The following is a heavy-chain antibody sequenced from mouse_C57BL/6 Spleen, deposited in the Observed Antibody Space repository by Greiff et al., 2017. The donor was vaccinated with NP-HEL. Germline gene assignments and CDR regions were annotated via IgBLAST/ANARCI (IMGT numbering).Heavy chain of an antibody. J-gene: IGHJ2*01. CDR3: ASHYGSSYFDY. Sequence: EVQGVESGGGLVKPGGSLKLSCAASGFTFSSYAMSWVRQTPEKRLEWVATISDGGSYTYYPDNVKGRFTISRDNAKNNLYLQMSHLKSEDTAMYYCASHYGSSYFDYWGQGTTLTVSS. CDR1: GFTFSSYA. V-gene: IGHV5-4*01. D-gene: IGHD1-1*01. CDR2: ISDGGSYT.